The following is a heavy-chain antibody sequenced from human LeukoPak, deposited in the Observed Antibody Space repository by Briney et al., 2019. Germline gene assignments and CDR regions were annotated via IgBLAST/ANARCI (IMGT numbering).Heavy chain of an antibody. V-gene: IGHV3-21*01. CDR2: ISSSSSYI. CDR3: ARALYSSGWYPDY. CDR1: GGSISSSN. Sequence: ETLSLTCAVSGGSISSSNWWSWVRQAPGKGLEWVSSISSSSSYIYYADSVKGRFTISRDNAKNSLYLQMNSLRAEDTAVYYCARALYSSGWYPDYWGQGTLVIVSS. D-gene: IGHD6-19*01. J-gene: IGHJ4*02.